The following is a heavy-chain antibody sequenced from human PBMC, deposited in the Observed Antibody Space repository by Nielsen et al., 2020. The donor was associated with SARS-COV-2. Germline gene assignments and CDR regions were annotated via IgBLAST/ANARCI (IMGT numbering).Heavy chain of an antibody. CDR3: ARYYYGSGRLVDY. D-gene: IGHD3-10*01. CDR2: ISSSGSTI. J-gene: IGHJ4*02. Sequence: GESLKISCAASGLTFSDYYMSWIRQAPGKGLEWVSYISSSGSTIYYADSVKGRFTISRDNAKNSLYLQMNSLRAEDTAVYYCARYYYGSGRLVDYWGQGTLVTVSS. V-gene: IGHV3-11*01. CDR1: GLTFSDYY.